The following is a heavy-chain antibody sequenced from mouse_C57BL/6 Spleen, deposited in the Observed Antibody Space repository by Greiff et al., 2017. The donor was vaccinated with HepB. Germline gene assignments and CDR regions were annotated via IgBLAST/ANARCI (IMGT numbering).Heavy chain of an antibody. CDR2: IYPGSGST. J-gene: IGHJ3*01. Sequence: VQLQQPGAELVKPGASVKMSCKASGYTFTSYWITWVKQRPGQGLEWIGDIYPGSGSTNYNEKFKSKATLTVDTSSSTAYMQLSSLTSEDSAVYYCARSGYDYSWFAYWGQGTLVTVSA. CDR3: ARSGYDYSWFAY. V-gene: IGHV1-55*01. CDR1: GYTFTSYW. D-gene: IGHD2-4*01.